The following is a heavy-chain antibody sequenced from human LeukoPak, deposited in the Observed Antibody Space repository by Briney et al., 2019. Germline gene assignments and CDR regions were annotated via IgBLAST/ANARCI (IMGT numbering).Heavy chain of an antibody. CDR3: AKDARSFGGTYFDY. Sequence: GGSLRLSCAASGFTFSSYSMNWVGQAPGKGLEWVSSISSSSSYIYYADSVKGRFTISRDTSKTTLYLQMNSLRAEDTAIYYCAKDARSFGGTYFDYWGQGIQVTVSS. D-gene: IGHD4-23*01. J-gene: IGHJ4*02. CDR1: GFTFSSYS. V-gene: IGHV3-21*04. CDR2: ISSSSSYI.